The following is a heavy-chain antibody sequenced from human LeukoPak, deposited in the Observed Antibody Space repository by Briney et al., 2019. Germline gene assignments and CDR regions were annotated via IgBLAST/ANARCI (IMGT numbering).Heavy chain of an antibody. V-gene: IGHV1-8*01. J-gene: IGHJ4*02. CDR3: ARGRDRWSIFARVAATYLVY. Sequence: ASVKVSCKASGYTFTSYDINWVRQTTGQGLEWMGWMNPNSGNTGYAQKFQGRVTMTRNTSISTAYMELSSLRSEDTAVYYCARGRDRWSIFARVAATYLVYWGQGTLVTVSS. D-gene: IGHD2-15*01. CDR2: MNPNSGNT. CDR1: GYTFTSYD.